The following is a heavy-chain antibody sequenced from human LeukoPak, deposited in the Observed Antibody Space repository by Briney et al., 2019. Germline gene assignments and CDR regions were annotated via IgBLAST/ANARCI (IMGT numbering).Heavy chain of an antibody. J-gene: IGHJ4*02. CDR2: ISYDGSNK. CDR3: AKDRVRTGTTFFDY. D-gene: IGHD1-1*01. CDR1: GFTFSSYG. Sequence: GGSLRLSCAASGFTFSSYGMHWVRQAPGKGLEWVAVISYDGSNKYYADSVKGRFTISRDNSKNTLYLQMNSLRAEDTAVYYCAKDRVRTGTTFFDYWGQGTLVTVSS. V-gene: IGHV3-30*18.